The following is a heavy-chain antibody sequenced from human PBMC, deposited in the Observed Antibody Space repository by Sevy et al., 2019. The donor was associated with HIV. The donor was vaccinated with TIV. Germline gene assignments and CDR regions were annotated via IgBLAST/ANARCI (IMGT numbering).Heavy chain of an antibody. V-gene: IGHV3-23*01. CDR2: VTSDGAT. J-gene: IGHJ4*02. Sequence: GGSLRLSCVTSGLTFTTTGMSWVRQAPGKGLEWVAGVTSDGATYYADSVRDRFTVSRDNSKNTLYLQLNSLRADDTAVFYCAGGDTTMITDLDYWGQGTLVTVSS. D-gene: IGHD3-16*01. CDR1: GLTFTTTG. CDR3: AGGDTTMITDLDY.